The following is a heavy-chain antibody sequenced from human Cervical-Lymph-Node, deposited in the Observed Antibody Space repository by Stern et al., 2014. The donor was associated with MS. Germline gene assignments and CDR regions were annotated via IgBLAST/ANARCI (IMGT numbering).Heavy chain of an antibody. CDR1: GFTFSTYG. CDR3: ARDGDGARDGDGGLVSYYGMDV. CDR2: IWYDGATK. D-gene: IGHD5-24*01. Sequence: QVQLVESGGGVVQPGGSLRLSCAASGFTFSTYGMHWVRQAPGKGLEWVAVIWYDGATKYYADSVKGRFFISRDNSRNTLYLQMKSLRGEDTAVYYCARDGDGARDGDGGLVSYYGMDVWGQGTTVTVSS. J-gene: IGHJ6*02. V-gene: IGHV3-33*01.